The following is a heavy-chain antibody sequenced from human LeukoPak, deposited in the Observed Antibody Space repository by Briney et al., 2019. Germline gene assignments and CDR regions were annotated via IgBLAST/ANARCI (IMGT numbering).Heavy chain of an antibody. CDR1: GYTFSRHY. V-gene: IGHV1-46*01. CDR3: ARGLESSGWYGMDV. J-gene: IGHJ6*02. D-gene: IGHD6-19*01. CDR2: INTSGATT. Sequence: ASVKVSCKTSGYTFSRHYIHWVRQAPGQGLEWLGIINTSGATTRYGQNFKGRVTATRDTSTSTVYLEMSSLNSEDTAVYYCARGLESSGWYGMDVWGQGTTIIVSS.